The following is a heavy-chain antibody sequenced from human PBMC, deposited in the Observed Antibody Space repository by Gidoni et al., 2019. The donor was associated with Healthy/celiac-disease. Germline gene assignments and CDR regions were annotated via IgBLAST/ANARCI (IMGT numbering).Heavy chain of an antibody. CDR3: AANDTYYDILTGYYPVYFDY. D-gene: IGHD3-9*01. J-gene: IGHJ4*02. CDR2: ISSSSSTI. V-gene: IGHV3-48*01. Sequence: EVQLVESGGGLVQPGGSLRLSFAASGFTFSSYSMNWVRQAPGKGLEWVSYISSSSSTIYYADSVKGRFTISRDNAKNSLYLQMNSLRAEDTAVYYCAANDTYYDILTGYYPVYFDYWGQGTLVTVSS. CDR1: GFTFSSYS.